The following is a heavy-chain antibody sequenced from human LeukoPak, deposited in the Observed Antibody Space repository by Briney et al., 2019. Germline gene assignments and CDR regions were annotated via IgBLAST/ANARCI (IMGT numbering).Heavy chain of an antibody. CDR3: ARDSGMVRGTVDY. J-gene: IGHJ4*02. Sequence: PGASVKVSCKSSGYTFTSYYMYWVRQAPGQGLEWMGIINPSGGSTSYAQKFQGRVTMTRDTSTSTVYMELSSLRSEDTAAYYCARDSGMVRGTVDYWGQGTLVTVSS. CDR2: INPSGGST. CDR1: GYTFTSYY. D-gene: IGHD3-10*01. V-gene: IGHV1-46*01.